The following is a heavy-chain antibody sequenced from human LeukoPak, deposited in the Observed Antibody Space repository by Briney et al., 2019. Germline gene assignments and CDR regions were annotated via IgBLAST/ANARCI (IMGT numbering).Heavy chain of an antibody. CDR3: ARDYIVVVTATRLFDY. D-gene: IGHD2-21*02. J-gene: IGHJ4*02. CDR1: GFTFSSYW. CDR2: IKQDGSEK. V-gene: IGHV3-7*01. Sequence: GGSLRLSCAASGFTFSSYWMSWVRQAPGRGLEWVANIKQDGSEKYYVDSVKGRFTISRDNAKNSLYLQMNSLRAEDTAVYYCARDYIVVVTATRLFDYWGQGTLVTVSS.